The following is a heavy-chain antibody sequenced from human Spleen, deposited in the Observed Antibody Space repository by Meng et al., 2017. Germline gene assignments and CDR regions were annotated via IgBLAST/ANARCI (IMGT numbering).Heavy chain of an antibody. D-gene: IGHD6-13*01. CDR2: MSHTGST. J-gene: IGHJ4*02. V-gene: IGHV4-39*07. CDR3: ARVAGSGSSWPHFDY. Sequence: SETLSLTCTVSGGSISNSNYYWGWIRQPPGKGLEWIGSMSHTGSTYYNLSLESRVTISLDTSKNQFSLRVNSVTAADTAVYHCARVAGSGSSWPHFDYWGQGTLVTVSS. CDR1: GGSISNSNYY.